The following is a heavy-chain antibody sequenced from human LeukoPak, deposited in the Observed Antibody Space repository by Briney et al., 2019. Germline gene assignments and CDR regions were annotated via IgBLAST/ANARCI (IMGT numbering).Heavy chain of an antibody. CDR3: AKDLGDYVIRYYFDY. CDR1: GFTFSSYA. V-gene: IGHV3-23*01. D-gene: IGHD4-17*01. CDR2: ISGSGGST. J-gene: IGHJ4*02. Sequence: LTGGSLRLSCAASGFTFSSYAMSWVRQAPGKGLEWVSAISGSGGSTYYADSVKGRFTISRDNSKNTLYLQMNSLRAEDTAVYYCAKDLGDYVIRYYFDYWGQGTLVTVSS.